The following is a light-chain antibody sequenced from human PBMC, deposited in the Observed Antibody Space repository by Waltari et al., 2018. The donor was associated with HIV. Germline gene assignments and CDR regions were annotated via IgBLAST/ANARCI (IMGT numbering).Light chain of an antibody. J-gene: IGLJ2*01. CDR2: VNS. CDR3: QSYDNSLSGFVV. Sequence: QSVLTQPPSVSGAPGKRVPISCTGSRSTHGAGYDVHRYQQLPEPAPTLLILVNSNRPSGFPDRFSGSKSGTSASLAITGLQAEDEADYYCQSYDNSLSGFVVFGGGTKLTVL. V-gene: IGLV1-40*01. CDR1: RSTHGAGYD.